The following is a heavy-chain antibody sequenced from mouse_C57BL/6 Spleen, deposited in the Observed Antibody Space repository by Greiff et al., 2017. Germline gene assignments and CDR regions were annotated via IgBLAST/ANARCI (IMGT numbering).Heavy chain of an antibody. CDR1: GYSITSGYY. J-gene: IGHJ3*01. Sequence: EVQLQESGPGLVKPSQSLSLTCSVTGYSITSGYYWNWIRQFPGNKLEWMGYISYDGSNNYNPSLKNRISITRDTSKNQFFLKLNSVTTEDTATYYCARDSQYSGWFAYWGQGTLVTVSA. CDR3: ARDSQYSGWFAY. CDR2: ISYDGSN. V-gene: IGHV3-6*01. D-gene: IGHD5-1-1*01.